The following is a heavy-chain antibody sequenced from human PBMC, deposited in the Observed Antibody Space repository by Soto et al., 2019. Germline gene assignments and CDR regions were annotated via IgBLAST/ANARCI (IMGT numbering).Heavy chain of an antibody. V-gene: IGHV4-34*01. CDR2: INHSGST. Sequence: PSETLSLTCAVYGGSFSGYYWSWIRQPPGKGLEWIGEINHSGSTNYNPSLKSRVTISVDTSKNQFSLKLSSVTAADTAVYYCARASLGHYNWNYERLFAYCGRGTLVTVSS. J-gene: IGHJ4*02. CDR1: GGSFSGYY. CDR3: ARASLGHYNWNYERLFAY. D-gene: IGHD1-7*01.